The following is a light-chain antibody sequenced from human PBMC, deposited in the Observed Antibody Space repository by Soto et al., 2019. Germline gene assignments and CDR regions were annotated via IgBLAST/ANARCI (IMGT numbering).Light chain of an antibody. Sequence: FXASQSVSSSLAWYQQKPGKANRLLIYSASKRATGVTDRLSGSGSGTESTLTISSLQSEDFAVYYCQEYNNWFRTFGEGTKLDI. CDR3: QEYNNWFRT. V-gene: IGKV3-15*01. CDR1: QSVSSS. J-gene: IGKJ1*01. CDR2: SAS.